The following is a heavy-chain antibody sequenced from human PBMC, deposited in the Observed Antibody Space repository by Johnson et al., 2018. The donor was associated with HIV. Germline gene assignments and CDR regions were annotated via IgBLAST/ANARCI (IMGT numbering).Heavy chain of an antibody. V-gene: IGHV3-30*18. CDR2: ISYDGSNK. J-gene: IGHJ3*02. Sequence: QVQLVESGGCVVQPGRSLRLSCAASGFTFSSYGMHWVRQAPGKGLEWVTVISYDGSNKYYADSVKGRFTISRDNSKNTLFLQMNSLGPEDTAVYYCAKGRAQHLDGGAFDIWGQGTMVTVSS. CDR3: AKGRAQHLDGGAFDI. CDR1: GFTFSSYG. D-gene: IGHD4-23*01.